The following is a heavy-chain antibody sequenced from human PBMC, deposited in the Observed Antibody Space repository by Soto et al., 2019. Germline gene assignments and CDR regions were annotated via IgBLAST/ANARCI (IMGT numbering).Heavy chain of an antibody. D-gene: IGHD4-17*01. Sequence: GGSLRLSCAASGFTFSSYGMHWVRQAPGKGLEWVAVISYDGSNKYYADSVKGRFTISRDNSKNTLYLQMNSLRAEDTAVYYCAKNEPLTVTTELGYYYYYGMDVWGQGTTVTVSS. CDR1: GFTFSSYG. J-gene: IGHJ6*02. CDR2: ISYDGSNK. V-gene: IGHV3-30*18. CDR3: AKNEPLTVTTELGYYYYYGMDV.